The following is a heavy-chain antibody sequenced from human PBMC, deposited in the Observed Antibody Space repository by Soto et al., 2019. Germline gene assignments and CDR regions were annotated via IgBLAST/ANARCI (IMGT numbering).Heavy chain of an antibody. Sequence: SETLSLTCAVSGDSISSSNWWTWVRQPPGKGLEWIGDIYHTGITNYNPSLKSRVTILVDKSKNQFSLKLTSVTAADTAVYYCARYSASGSYYYFGMDVWGQGTTVTVSS. V-gene: IGHV4-4*02. D-gene: IGHD6-13*01. CDR1: GDSISSSNW. CDR3: ARYSASGSYYYFGMDV. CDR2: IYHTGIT. J-gene: IGHJ6*02.